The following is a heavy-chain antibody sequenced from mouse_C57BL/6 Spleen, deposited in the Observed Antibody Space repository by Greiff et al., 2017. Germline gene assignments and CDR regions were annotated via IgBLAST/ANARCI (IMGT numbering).Heavy chain of an antibody. D-gene: IGHD1-1*01. CDR3: ARIPPYYYGSL. J-gene: IGHJ2*01. CDR2: IYPGDGDT. CDR1: GYAFSSSW. Sequence: VKLQESGPELVKPGASVKISCKASGYAFSSSWMNWVKQRPGKGLEWIGRIYPGDGDTNYNGKFKGKATLTADKSSSTAYMQLSSLTSEDSAVYFCARIPPYYYGSLWGQGTTLTVSS. V-gene: IGHV1-82*01.